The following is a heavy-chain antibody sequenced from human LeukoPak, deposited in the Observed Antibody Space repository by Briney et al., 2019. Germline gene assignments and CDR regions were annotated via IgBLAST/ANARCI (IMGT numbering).Heavy chain of an antibody. CDR1: GYTFTGYY. V-gene: IGHV1-2*02. CDR3: ARDRSENWGNNWFDP. CDR2: INPNSGGT. Sequence: ASVKVSCKASGYTFTGYYMHWVRQAPGQGLEWMGWINPNSGGTNYAQTFQGRVTMTRDTSISTAYMELSRLRSDDTAVCYCARDRSENWGNNWFDPWGQGTLVTVSS. J-gene: IGHJ5*02. D-gene: IGHD7-27*01.